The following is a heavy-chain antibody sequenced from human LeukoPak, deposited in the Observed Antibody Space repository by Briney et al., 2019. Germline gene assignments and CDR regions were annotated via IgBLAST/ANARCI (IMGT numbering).Heavy chain of an antibody. CDR2: IYYGGST. CDR1: GGSISSYY. J-gene: IGHJ3*02. D-gene: IGHD3-22*01. Sequence: SETLSLTCTVSGGSISSYYWSWIRQPPGKGLEWIGYIYYGGSTNYNPSLKSRVTISVDTSKDQFSLKLSSVTAADTAVYYCARGRDYYDSSGYLSDAFDIWGQGTMVTVSS. CDR3: ARGRDYYDSSGYLSDAFDI. V-gene: IGHV4-59*01.